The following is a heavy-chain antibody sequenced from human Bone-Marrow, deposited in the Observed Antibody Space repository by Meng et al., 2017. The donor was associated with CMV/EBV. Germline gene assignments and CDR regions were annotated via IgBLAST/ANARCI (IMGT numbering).Heavy chain of an antibody. CDR2: SLPLLGIS. D-gene: IGHD1-26*01. V-gene: IGHV1-69*04. CDR1: GYTFTSYG. J-gene: IGHJ4*01. Sequence: SVKVSCKASGYTFTSYGISWVRQAPGQGLEWLGRSLPLLGISNYARKFQGRVTITADKSTSTTYMELSSLRSDDTAVYYGARDDLLGLAGSTKGYFDYWGQGTLVTVSS. CDR3: ARDDLLGLAGSTKGYFDY.